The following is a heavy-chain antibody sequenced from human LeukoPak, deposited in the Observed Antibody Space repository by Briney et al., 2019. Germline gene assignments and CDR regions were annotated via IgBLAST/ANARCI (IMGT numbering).Heavy chain of an antibody. V-gene: IGHV3-23*01. J-gene: IGHJ4*02. CDR3: AKDPGYSYGPHYYFDY. CDR2: ISGSGGST. Sequence: GGSLRLSCAASGFTFSSYAMSWVRQAPGKGLEWVSAISGSGGSTYYADSVKGRFTISRDNSKNTLYLQMNSPRAEDTAVYYCAKDPGYSYGPHYYFDYWGQGTLVTVSS. CDR1: GFTFSSYA. D-gene: IGHD5-18*01.